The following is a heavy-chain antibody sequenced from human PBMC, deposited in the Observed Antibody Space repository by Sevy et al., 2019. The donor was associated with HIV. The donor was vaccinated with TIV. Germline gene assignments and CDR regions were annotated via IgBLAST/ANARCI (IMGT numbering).Heavy chain of an antibody. Sequence: ASVKVSCKASGGTFSSYAISWVRQAPGQGLEWMGGIIPIFGTANYAQKFQGRVTITADESTSPAYMGLSSLRYEDTAVYYCARDRGGLLGGWGQGTLVTVSS. V-gene: IGHV1-69*13. J-gene: IGHJ4*02. CDR2: IIPIFGTA. D-gene: IGHD3-10*01. CDR3: ARDRGGLLGG. CDR1: GGTFSSYA.